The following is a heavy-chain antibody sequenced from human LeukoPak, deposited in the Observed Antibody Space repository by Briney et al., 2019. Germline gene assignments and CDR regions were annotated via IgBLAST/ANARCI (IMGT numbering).Heavy chain of an antibody. D-gene: IGHD6-13*01. CDR3: AKVPRAAGTDY. CDR2: ISGSGGTT. CDR1: RFTFGSYG. V-gene: IGHV3-23*01. J-gene: IGHJ4*02. Sequence: GGSLRLSCAASRFTFGSYGMSWVRQAPGKGLEWVSGISGSGGTTYYADSLKGRFTISRDNSKNTLYLQMNSLRADDTAVYYCAKVPRAAGTDYWGQGTLVTVSS.